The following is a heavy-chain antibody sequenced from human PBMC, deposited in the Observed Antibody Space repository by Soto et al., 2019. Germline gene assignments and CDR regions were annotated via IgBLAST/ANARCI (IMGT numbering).Heavy chain of an antibody. CDR3: ARDRSTYGGGGTGEVKENWFDP. V-gene: IGHV4-59*01. J-gene: IGHJ5*02. Sequence: SETLSLTCSVSGGSISRYYWSWIRHPPGKGLEWIGYAYYSGDTGYNPSRKSRVTMAVDTSKNQVSLKLSSVTAADTAVYYCARDRSTYGGGGTGEVKENWFDPWGQGALVTVSS. CDR1: GGSISRYY. D-gene: IGHD2-8*01. CDR2: AYYSGDT.